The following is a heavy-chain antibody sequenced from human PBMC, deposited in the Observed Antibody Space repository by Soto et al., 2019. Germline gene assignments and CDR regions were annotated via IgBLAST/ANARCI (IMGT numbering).Heavy chain of an antibody. Sequence: GGSLRLSCAASGFTFSSYSMNWVRQAPGKGLEWVSSISSSSSYIYYADSVKGRFTISRDNAKNSLYLQMNSLRAEDTAVYYCARDMITFGGVPMGSYWGQGTLVTVSS. V-gene: IGHV3-21*01. CDR2: ISSSSSYI. D-gene: IGHD3-16*01. CDR3: ARDMITFGGVPMGSY. CDR1: GFTFSSYS. J-gene: IGHJ4*02.